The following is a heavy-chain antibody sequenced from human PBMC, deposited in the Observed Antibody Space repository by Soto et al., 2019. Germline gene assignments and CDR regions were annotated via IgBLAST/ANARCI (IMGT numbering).Heavy chain of an antibody. V-gene: IGHV1-18*01. CDR1: GYTFTSFG. J-gene: IGHJ5*02. D-gene: IGHD3-3*01. CDR2: ISGYNGNT. Sequence: EASVKVSCKASGYTFTSFGISWVRQAPGQGLEWMGWISGYNGNTNYAQRLQGRVTMTTDTSTSTAYMELRSLRSDDTALYYCARAPAIFGVVISPTNWFDPWGQGTLVTVSS. CDR3: ARAPAIFGVVISPTNWFDP.